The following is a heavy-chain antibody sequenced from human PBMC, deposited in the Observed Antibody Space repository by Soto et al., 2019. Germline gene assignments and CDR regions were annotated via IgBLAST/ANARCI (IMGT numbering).Heavy chain of an antibody. CDR1: GGSISSSSYY. CDR3: ARRLYYDSSGFEGGGMDV. V-gene: IGHV4-39*01. CDR2: IYYRGST. Sequence: PSETLSLTCTASGGSISSSSYYWGWIRPPPGKGLEWIGRIYYRGSTYYNTSLKSRVNISVDTSNNQISLKLNSVTAADSAVYYCARRLYYDSSGFEGGGMDVWGQGTTVT. D-gene: IGHD3-22*01. J-gene: IGHJ6*02.